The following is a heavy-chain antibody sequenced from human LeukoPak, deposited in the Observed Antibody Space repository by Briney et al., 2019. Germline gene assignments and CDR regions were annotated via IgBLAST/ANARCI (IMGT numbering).Heavy chain of an antibody. CDR3: ARDGRIMITFGGVIVSPPFDY. V-gene: IGHV4-34*01. CDR2: INHSGST. CDR1: GGSFSGYY. D-gene: IGHD3-16*02. J-gene: IGHJ4*02. Sequence: PSETLSLTCAVYGGSFSGYYWSWIRQPPGKGLEWIGEINHSGSTNYNPSLKSRVTISVDTFKNQFSLKLSSVTAADTAVYYCARDGRIMITFGGVIVSPPFDYWGQGTLVTVSS.